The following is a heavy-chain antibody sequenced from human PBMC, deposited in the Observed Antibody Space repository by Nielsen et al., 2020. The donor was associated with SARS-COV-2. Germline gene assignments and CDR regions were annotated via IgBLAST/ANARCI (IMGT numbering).Heavy chain of an antibody. V-gene: IGHV4-59*11. CDR3: ARSEEIVVVPAAII. Sequence: SETLSLTCTVPGGSISGHYWSWIRQPPGKGLEWIGYINYSGSTNYNPSLKSRVTISVDTPKNQFSLKLRSVTAADTAVYYCARSEEIVVVPAAIIWGQGTLVTVSS. CDR2: INYSGST. J-gene: IGHJ4*02. D-gene: IGHD2-2*02. CDR1: GGSISGHY.